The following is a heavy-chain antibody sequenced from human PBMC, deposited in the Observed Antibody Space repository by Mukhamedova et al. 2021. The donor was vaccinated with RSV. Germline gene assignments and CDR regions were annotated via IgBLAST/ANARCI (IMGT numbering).Heavy chain of an antibody. V-gene: IGHV4-34*01. CDR2: INHSGST. D-gene: IGHD3-10*01. Sequence: GEINHSGSTNYNPSLKSRVTISVDTSKNQFSLKLSSVTAADTAVYYCARGRQGQLLWFGELSVWFDLSGQGTLVTVSS. J-gene: IGHJ5*02. CDR3: ARGRQGQLLWFGELSVWFDL.